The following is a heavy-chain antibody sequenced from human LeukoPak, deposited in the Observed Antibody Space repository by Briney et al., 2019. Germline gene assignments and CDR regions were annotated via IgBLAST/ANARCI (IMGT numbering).Heavy chain of an antibody. V-gene: IGHV4-34*01. Sequence: PSETLSLTCAVYGGSFSGYYWSWIRQPPGKGLEWIGEINHSGSTNYNPSLKSRVTISVDTSKNQFALKLSSVTAADTAVYYCARGHRRGWYYSWGQGTLVTVSS. CDR2: INHSGST. D-gene: IGHD3-16*02. CDR1: GGSFSGYY. J-gene: IGHJ5*01. CDR3: ARGHRRGWYYS.